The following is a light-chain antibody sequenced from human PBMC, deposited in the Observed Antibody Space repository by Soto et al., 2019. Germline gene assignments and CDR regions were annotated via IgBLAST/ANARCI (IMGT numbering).Light chain of an antibody. V-gene: IGLV2-14*01. Sequence: QSALTQPASVSGSPGQSITISCTGTRSDIGGYNYVSWYQQHASKAPKLIIYEVSNRPSGVSNRFSGSKSGSAASLTISGLQAEDEADYYCSSYTSRSTLVFGGGTKVTVL. CDR1: RSDIGGYNY. J-gene: IGLJ2*01. CDR3: SSYTSRSTLV. CDR2: EVS.